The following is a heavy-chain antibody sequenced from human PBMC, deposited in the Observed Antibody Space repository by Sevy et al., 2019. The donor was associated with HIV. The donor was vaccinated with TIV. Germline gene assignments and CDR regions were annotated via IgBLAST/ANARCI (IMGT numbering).Heavy chain of an antibody. CDR3: ARDHYSRAWYGGDFDY. J-gene: IGHJ4*02. D-gene: IGHD6-19*01. Sequence: GGSLRLSCVASGLTVGSLSINWVRQAPGKGLEWVGFIRTKAYGGTTEYAASVKGRFTISRDDSKNIAYLQMNSLKTEDTAVYYCARDHYSRAWYGGDFDYWGQGTLVTVSS. CDR1: GLTVGSLS. V-gene: IGHV3-49*04. CDR2: IRTKAYGGTT.